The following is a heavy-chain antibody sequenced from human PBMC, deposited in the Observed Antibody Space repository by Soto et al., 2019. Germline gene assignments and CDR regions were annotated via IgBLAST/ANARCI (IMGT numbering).Heavy chain of an antibody. CDR1: GFTFSSYA. D-gene: IGHD3-9*01. CDR3: AKDEPYCASLTRYYRGDDVVI. Sequence: PGGSLRLSCAASGFTFSSYAMSWVRQAPGKGLEWVSAISGSGGSTYYADSVKGRFTISRDNSKNTLYLQMNSLRAEDTAVYYCAKDEPYCASLTRYYRGDDVVIWGPEAMVTVS. V-gene: IGHV3-23*01. CDR2: ISGSGGST. J-gene: IGHJ3*02.